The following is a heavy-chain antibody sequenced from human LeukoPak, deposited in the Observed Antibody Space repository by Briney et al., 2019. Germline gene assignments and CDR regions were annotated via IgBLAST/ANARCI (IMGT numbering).Heavy chain of an antibody. CDR3: ARELRKTAAGTYYYYYYMDV. CDR2: IYYSGST. CDR1: GGSISSHY. D-gene: IGHD6-13*01. J-gene: IGHJ6*03. V-gene: IGHV4-59*11. Sequence: SETLSLTCTVSGGSISSHYWNWIRQPPGKGLEWIGYIYYSGSTNYNPSLKSRVTISVDTSKNQFSLKLSSVTAADTAVYYCARELRKTAAGTYYYYYYMDVWGKGTTVTVSS.